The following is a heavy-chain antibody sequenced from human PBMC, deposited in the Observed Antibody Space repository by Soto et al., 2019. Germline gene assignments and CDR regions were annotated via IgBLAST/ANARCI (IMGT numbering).Heavy chain of an antibody. D-gene: IGHD3-10*01. CDR1: GFTFSSYA. Sequence: SGGSLRLSCAASGFTFSSYAMSWVRRAPGKGLEWVSAISGSGGSTYYADSVKGRFTISRDNSKNTLYLQMNSLRTEDTAVYYCATLSTIFGYFDYWGQGTLVTVSS. CDR2: ISGSGGST. J-gene: IGHJ4*02. V-gene: IGHV3-23*01. CDR3: ATLSTIFGYFDY.